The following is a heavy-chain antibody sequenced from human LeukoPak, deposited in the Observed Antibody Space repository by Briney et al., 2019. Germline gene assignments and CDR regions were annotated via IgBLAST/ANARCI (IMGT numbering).Heavy chain of an antibody. Sequence: SETLSLTCSVSGGSISRYYWSWIRQPPGKGLEWIGYIYYSGSTNYNPSLKGRVTISVDTSENQFSLKLSSVTAADTAVYYCARGRYYGSGSYYNWFDLWGQGTLVTVSS. CDR2: IYYSGST. V-gene: IGHV4-59*01. CDR3: ARGRYYGSGSYYNWFDL. CDR1: GGSISRYY. J-gene: IGHJ5*02. D-gene: IGHD3-10*01.